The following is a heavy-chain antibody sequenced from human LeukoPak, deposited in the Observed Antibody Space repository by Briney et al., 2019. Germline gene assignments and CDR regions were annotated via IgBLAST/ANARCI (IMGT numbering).Heavy chain of an antibody. V-gene: IGHV1-46*01. Sequence: ASVKVSCKASGYTFTSYYMHWVRQAPGQGLEWMGIINPSGGGTKYAQKFQGRVTMTRDTPTNTVYMELSSLRIEDTAVYYCASVYLYGMDVWGQGTTVTVSS. CDR3: ASVYLYGMDV. CDR1: GYTFTSYY. D-gene: IGHD2-8*01. CDR2: INPSGGGT. J-gene: IGHJ6*02.